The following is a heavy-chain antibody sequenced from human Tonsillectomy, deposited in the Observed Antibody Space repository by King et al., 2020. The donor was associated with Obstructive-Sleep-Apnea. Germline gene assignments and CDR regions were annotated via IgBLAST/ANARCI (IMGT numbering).Heavy chain of an antibody. V-gene: IGHV4-59*08. CDR3: ATLTGYCSSISCSDY. CDR2: IYDSGST. J-gene: IGHJ4*02. CDR1: GGSISSYY. D-gene: IGHD2-2*01. Sequence: VQLQESGPGLVKPSETLSLTCTVSGGSISSYYWSWVRQPPGKGLEWIEYIYDSGSTTYNPSLKSRVTIPVDTSKNQFSLKLNSVTAADTAVYYCATLTGYCSSISCSDYWGQGTLVTVSS.